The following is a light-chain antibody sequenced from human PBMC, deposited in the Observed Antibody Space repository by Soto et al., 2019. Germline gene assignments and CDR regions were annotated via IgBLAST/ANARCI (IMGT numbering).Light chain of an antibody. CDR3: QHYGGMWT. J-gene: IGKJ1*01. V-gene: IGKV1-12*01. CDR1: QGISRW. CDR2: AAA. Sequence: DIQMTQSPSSVSASVGDRVAITCRASQGISRWLAWYQQKPGKAPKLLISAAASLQSGVPSRFRGSGFGTEFILTISSLQPDDFATYWCQHYGGMWTFGQGTKVDNK.